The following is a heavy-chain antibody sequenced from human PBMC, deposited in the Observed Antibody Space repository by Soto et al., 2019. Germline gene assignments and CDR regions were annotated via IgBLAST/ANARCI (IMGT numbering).Heavy chain of an antibody. D-gene: IGHD1-26*01. CDR3: ARDRSGSYYDYYHYYGMDV. V-gene: IGHV1-18*01. J-gene: IGHJ6*02. CDR2: ISAYNGNT. Sequence: ASVKVSCKASGYTFTSYGISWVRQAPGQGLEWMGWISAYNGNTNYAQKLQGRVTMTTDTSTSTAYMELRSLRSDDTAVYYCARDRSGSYYDYYHYYGMDVWGQGTTVTVSS. CDR1: GYTFTSYG.